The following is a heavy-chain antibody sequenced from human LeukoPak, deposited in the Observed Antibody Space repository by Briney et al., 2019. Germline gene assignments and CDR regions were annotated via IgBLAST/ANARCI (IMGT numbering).Heavy chain of an antibody. V-gene: IGHV1-69*04. J-gene: IGHJ5*02. Sequence: SVKVSCKASGYTFTGYYMHWVRQAPGQGLEWMGRIIPILGIANYAQKFQGRVTITADKSTSTAYMELSSLRSEDTAVYYCARGGYCSSTSCYTNWFDPWGQGTLVTVSS. CDR3: ARGGYCSSTSCYTNWFDP. CDR2: IIPILGIA. CDR1: GYTFTGYY. D-gene: IGHD2-2*02.